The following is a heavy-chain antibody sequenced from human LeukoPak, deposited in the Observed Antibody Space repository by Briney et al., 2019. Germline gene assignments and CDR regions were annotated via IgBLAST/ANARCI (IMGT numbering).Heavy chain of an antibody. CDR2: INSDGSST. Sequence: GGSLRLSCEASGFTFSSYWMHWVRQAPGKGLVWVSRINSDGSSTSYADSVKGRFTISRDNAKNTLYLQMNSLRAEDTAVYYCARGLTDFWSGYAPDFDLWGRGTLVTVSS. CDR3: ARGLTDFWSGYAPDFDL. J-gene: IGHJ2*01. CDR1: GFTFSSYW. D-gene: IGHD3-3*01. V-gene: IGHV3-74*01.